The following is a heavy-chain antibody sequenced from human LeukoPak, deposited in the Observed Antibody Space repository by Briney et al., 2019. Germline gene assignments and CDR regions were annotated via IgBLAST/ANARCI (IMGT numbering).Heavy chain of an antibody. CDR2: INSGSSTI. CDR3: ARVLLERPGIDSFDM. V-gene: IGHV3-48*01. D-gene: IGHD1-1*01. J-gene: IGHJ3*02. CDR1: GFTFDDYA. Sequence: GGSLRLSCAASGFTFDDYAMHWVRQAPGKGLEWVSHINSGSSTIYYADSVKGRFTISRDNAGNSLYLQMNSLRAEDTAVYYCARVLLERPGIDSFDMWGQGTMVTVSS.